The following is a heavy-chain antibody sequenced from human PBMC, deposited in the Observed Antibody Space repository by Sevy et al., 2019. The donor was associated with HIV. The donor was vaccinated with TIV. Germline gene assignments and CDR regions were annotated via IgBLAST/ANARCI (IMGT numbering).Heavy chain of an antibody. D-gene: IGHD6-19*01. V-gene: IGHV3-30*04. CDR2: ISYDGSNK. CDR1: GFTFSSYA. CDR3: ANPWFRPYSSGWYSRDAFDI. J-gene: IGHJ3*02. Sequence: GGSLRLSCAASGFTFSSYAMHWVRQAPGKGLEWVAVISYDGSNKYYADSVKGRFTISRDNSKNTLYLQMNSLRAEDTAVYYCANPWFRPYSSGWYSRDAFDIWGQGTMVTVSS.